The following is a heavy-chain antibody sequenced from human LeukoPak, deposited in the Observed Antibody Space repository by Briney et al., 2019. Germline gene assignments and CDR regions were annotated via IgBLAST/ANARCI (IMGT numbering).Heavy chain of an antibody. Sequence: GGSLRLSCAASGFTFSNAWMNWVRQAPGKGLEWVGRIKSKTDGGTTDYAAPVKGRFTISRDDSKNTLYLQMNSLKTEDTAVYYCTTDHMNYYDSSGYYYEEAFDIWGQGTMVTVSS. CDR2: IKSKTDGGTT. J-gene: IGHJ3*02. CDR3: TTDHMNYYDSSGYYYEEAFDI. D-gene: IGHD3-22*01. V-gene: IGHV3-15*07. CDR1: GFTFSNAW.